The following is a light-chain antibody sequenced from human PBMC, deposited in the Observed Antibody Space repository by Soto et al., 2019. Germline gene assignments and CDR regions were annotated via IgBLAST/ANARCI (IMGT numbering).Light chain of an antibody. CDR3: QQYNSLWT. J-gene: IGKJ1*01. Sequence: LKRTQSTSTMWASVGDRSTSTRRASQRLSGWLSWYQQRPGKSPKLLIYDASTLESGVPSRFSGSGSGTEFTLTISSLQPDDVATYYCQQYNSLWTFGQGTQVEIK. V-gene: IGKV1-5*01. CDR2: DAS. CDR1: QRLSGW.